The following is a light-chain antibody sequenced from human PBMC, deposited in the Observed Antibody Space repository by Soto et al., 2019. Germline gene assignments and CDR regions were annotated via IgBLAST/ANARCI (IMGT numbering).Light chain of an antibody. CDR1: QSVSSTY. V-gene: IGKV3-20*01. CDR3: QQYDNSMYT. J-gene: IGKJ2*01. Sequence: EIVLTQSPGTLSLSPGERATLSCRASQSVSSTYLAWYQQKPGQPPRLLIYAASSRATGIPDRFSGTGSGTDFTLTISRLEPDAFAVYYCQQYDNSMYTFGPGTKLESK. CDR2: AAS.